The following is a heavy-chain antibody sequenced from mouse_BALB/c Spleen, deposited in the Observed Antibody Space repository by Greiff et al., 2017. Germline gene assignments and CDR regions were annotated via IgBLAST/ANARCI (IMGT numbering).Heavy chain of an antibody. D-gene: IGHD2-12*01. CDR3: ARYTRSAMDY. CDR1: GYTFTSYN. CDR2: IYPGNGDT. Sequence: QVQLQQPGAELVKPGASVKMSCKASGYTFTSYNMHWVKQTPGQGLEWIGAIYPGNGDTSYNQKFKGKATLTADKSSSTAYMQLSSLTSEDSAVYYCARYTRSAMDYWGQGTSVTVSS. V-gene: IGHV1-12*01. J-gene: IGHJ4*01.